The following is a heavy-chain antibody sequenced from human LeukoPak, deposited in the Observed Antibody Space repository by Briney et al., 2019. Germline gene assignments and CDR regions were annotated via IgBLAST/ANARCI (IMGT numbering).Heavy chain of an antibody. J-gene: IGHJ1*01. Sequence: GGSLRLSCAASGFAFSSYGIHWVRQAPGKGLEWVAFIQYDGGIEYYADSVKGRFTISRDNSKNTLYLQMNSLRAEDTAVYYCAKDRTGPAEHWGQGTVVTVSS. V-gene: IGHV3-30*02. CDR1: GFAFSSYG. CDR2: IQYDGGIE. CDR3: AKDRTGPAEH.